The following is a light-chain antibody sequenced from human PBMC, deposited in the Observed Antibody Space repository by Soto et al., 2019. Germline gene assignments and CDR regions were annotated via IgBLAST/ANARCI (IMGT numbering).Light chain of an antibody. CDR3: QTWGTGSAIVV. V-gene: IGLV4-69*01. J-gene: IGLJ7*01. CDR1: SGHSNYA. CDR2: VNSGGSH. Sequence: QLVLTQSPSASASLGASVKLTCTLSSGHSNYAIAWHQQQPEKGPRYLMKVNSGGSHIKGDGIPDRFSGSSSGAERYLFISSLQSEDEADYHCQTWGTGSAIVVFGGGTQLTVL.